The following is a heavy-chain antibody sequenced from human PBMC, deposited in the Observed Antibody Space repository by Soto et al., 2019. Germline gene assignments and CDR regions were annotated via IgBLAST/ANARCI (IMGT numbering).Heavy chain of an antibody. V-gene: IGHV3-30-3*01. Sequence: QVQLVESGGGAVQPGRSLRLSCAASGFTFSTHAMHWVRQAPGKGLECVAIISYDGSNKYYGDSVRGRLTIARDTSKNTIYLQMNSLRAEDTAVCYWARDQTGITTTGGGRIDYWGQGTLVTVSS. D-gene: IGHD6-13*01. CDR2: ISYDGSNK. J-gene: IGHJ4*02. CDR3: ARDQTGITTTGGGRIDY. CDR1: GFTFSTHA.